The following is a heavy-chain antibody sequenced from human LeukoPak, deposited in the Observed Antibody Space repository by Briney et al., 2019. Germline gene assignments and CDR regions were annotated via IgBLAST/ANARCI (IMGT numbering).Heavy chain of an antibody. V-gene: IGHV5-51*01. D-gene: IGHD3-10*01. CDR3: ARGNYGGVDY. J-gene: IGHJ4*02. CDR1: GYDFTSYW. CDR2: VYPGNSDT. Sequence: KRGESLKISCKGSGYDFTSYWIGWVRQMPGKGLEWMGIVYPGNSDTRYSPSFQGQVTISADYSIRTAYLQWSSLKASDTAMYFCARGNYGGVDYWGQGTLVTVSS.